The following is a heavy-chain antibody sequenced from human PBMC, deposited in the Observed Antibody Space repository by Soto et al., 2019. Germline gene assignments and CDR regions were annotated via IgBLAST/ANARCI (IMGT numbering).Heavy chain of an antibody. CDR1: GFTFSTFA. J-gene: IGHJ5*02. Sequence: GGSLRLSCAASGFTFSTFAMSWVRQAPGEGLEWVSAISASGGSTYYADSVKGRFTISRDNSNNTLYLQMNSLRAEDTAVYYCAKDPRVSFDPWGQGTLVTVSS. V-gene: IGHV3-23*01. CDR3: AKDPRVSFDP. CDR2: ISASGGST.